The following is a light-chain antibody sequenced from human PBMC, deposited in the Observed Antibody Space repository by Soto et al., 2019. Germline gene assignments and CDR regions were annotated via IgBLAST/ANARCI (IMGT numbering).Light chain of an antibody. Sequence: EIVLTQSPDTLSLSPGERATLSCRASQSVSSSYLAWYQQKPGQAPRLLIYGASRRATGIPDRFSGSGSGTDFTLTISRLEPEDFAVYYCQHYGSSRWTFVQGTKVEIK. J-gene: IGKJ1*01. V-gene: IGKV3-20*01. CDR2: GAS. CDR3: QHYGSSRWT. CDR1: QSVSSSY.